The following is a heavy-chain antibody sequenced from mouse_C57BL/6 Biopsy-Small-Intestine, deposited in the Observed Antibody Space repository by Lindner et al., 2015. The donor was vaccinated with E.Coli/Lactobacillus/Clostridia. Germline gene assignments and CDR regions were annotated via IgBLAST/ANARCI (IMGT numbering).Heavy chain of an antibody. V-gene: IGHV1-4*01. CDR1: GYTFTRYT. CDR2: INPTSGYT. Sequence: VQLQESGAELARPGASVKMSCKASGYTFTRYTMHWVKQRPGQGLEWFGYINPTSGYTKYNQKFKDKATLTADKSSSTAYMQLSSLTSEDSAVYYCARHYDYDLGAMDYWGQGTSVTVSS. CDR3: ARHYDYDLGAMDY. J-gene: IGHJ4*01. D-gene: IGHD2-4*01.